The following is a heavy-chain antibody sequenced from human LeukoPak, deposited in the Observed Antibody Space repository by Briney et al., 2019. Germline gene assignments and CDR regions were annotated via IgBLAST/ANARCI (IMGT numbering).Heavy chain of an antibody. D-gene: IGHD3-22*01. CDR1: GGSISSSSYY. J-gene: IGHJ4*02. V-gene: IGHV4-39*07. Sequence: SETLSLTCTVSGGSISSSSYYWGWIRQPPGTGLEWIGSIYYSGSTYYNPSLKSRVTISVDTSKNQFSLKLSSVTAADTAVYYCARDLVVITTPHFDYWGQGTLVTVSS. CDR3: ARDLVVITTPHFDY. CDR2: IYYSGST.